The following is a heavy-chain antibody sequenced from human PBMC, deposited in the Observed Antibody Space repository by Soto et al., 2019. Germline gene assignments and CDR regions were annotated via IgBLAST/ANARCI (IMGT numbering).Heavy chain of an antibody. D-gene: IGHD2-15*01. CDR3: ARCLLGVGDPFDI. CDR2: ISDSGSVT. J-gene: IGHJ3*02. CDR1: GFTFSNYY. Sequence: QVQLVDSGGGLVKPGGSLRLSWAASGFTFSNYYMTWIRQAPGKGLECISYISDSGSVTYYADSVQGRFSISRDHAKNSLFLEMNDLRVDDTAVYYCARCLLGVGDPFDIWGQGTMVTVSS. V-gene: IGHV3-11*01.